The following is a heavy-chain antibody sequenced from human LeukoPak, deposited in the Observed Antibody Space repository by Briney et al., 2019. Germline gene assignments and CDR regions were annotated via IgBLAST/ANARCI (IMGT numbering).Heavy chain of an antibody. CDR3: ARGGGTLHYMDV. CDR1: GDSISSYY. Sequence: PSQTLSLTSTVSGDSISSYYWTWIPQPAGKKLQWIGRIFTSGSTSYNPSLKSRLTISLDMSKNQFSLKLTSVTAADTAVYFCARGGGTLHYMDVWGKGTTVTISS. D-gene: IGHD3-16*01. J-gene: IGHJ6*03. CDR2: IFTSGST. V-gene: IGHV4-4*07.